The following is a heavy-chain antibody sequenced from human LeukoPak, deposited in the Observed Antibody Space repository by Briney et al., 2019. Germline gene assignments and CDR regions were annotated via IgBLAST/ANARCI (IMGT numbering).Heavy chain of an antibody. CDR1: GGSFSGYY. J-gene: IGHJ5*02. CDR3: ARGPVGVKNWFDP. Sequence: SETLSLTCAVYGGSFSGYYWSWIRQPPGKRLEWIGEINHSGSTNYNPSLKSRVTISVDTSKNQFSLKLSSVTAADTAGYYCARGPVGVKNWFDPWGQGTLVTVSS. CDR2: INHSGST. V-gene: IGHV4-34*01. D-gene: IGHD3-10*01.